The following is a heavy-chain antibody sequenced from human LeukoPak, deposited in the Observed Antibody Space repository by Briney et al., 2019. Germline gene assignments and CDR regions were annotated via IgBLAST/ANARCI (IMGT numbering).Heavy chain of an antibody. CDR1: GFTFSSYW. CDR3: ARVPRRRFLEWLYFDY. D-gene: IGHD3-3*01. J-gene: IGHJ4*02. Sequence: GGSLRLSCAASGFTFSSYWMIWVRQAPGKGLEWVANIKQDGSEKYYVDSVKGRFTISRDNAKNSLYLQMNSLRAEETAVYYCARVPRRRFLEWLYFDYWGQGTLVTVSS. V-gene: IGHV3-7*01. CDR2: IKQDGSEK.